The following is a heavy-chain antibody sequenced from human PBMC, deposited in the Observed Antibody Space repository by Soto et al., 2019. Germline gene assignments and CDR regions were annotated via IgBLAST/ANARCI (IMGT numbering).Heavy chain of an antibody. J-gene: IGHJ3*02. Sequence: SQTLSLTCAISGDSVSSNSAAWNWIRQSPSRSLEWLGRTYYRSKWYNDYAVSVKSRITINPDTSKNQFSLQLNSVTPEDTAVYYCARNSLRWWYDSSGAHDAFDIWGQGTMVTVSS. CDR3: ARNSLRWWYDSSGAHDAFDI. D-gene: IGHD3-22*01. V-gene: IGHV6-1*01. CDR2: TYYRSKWYN. CDR1: GDSVSSNSAA.